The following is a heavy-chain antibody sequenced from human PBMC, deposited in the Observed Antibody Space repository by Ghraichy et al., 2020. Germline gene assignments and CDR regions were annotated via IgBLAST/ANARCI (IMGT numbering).Heavy chain of an antibody. CDR3: ARGPLYGWGRGFDY. V-gene: IGHV4-34*01. Sequence: SETLSLTCAVYGGSFSGYYWSWIRQPPGKGLEWIGEINHSGSTNYNPSLKSRVTISVDTSKNQFSLKLSSVTAADTAVYYCARGPLYGWGRGFDYWGQGTLVTVSS. CDR1: GGSFSGYY. CDR2: INHSGST. J-gene: IGHJ4*02. D-gene: IGHD3-10*01.